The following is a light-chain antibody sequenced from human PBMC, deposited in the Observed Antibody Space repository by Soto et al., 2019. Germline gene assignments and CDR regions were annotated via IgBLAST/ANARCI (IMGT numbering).Light chain of an antibody. V-gene: IGKV1-16*01. Sequence: DLQMTQSPSSVSASVGERVTISCRASQDIRNFLAWFQQKPGKAPKFLIYDATSLQSGVPSRFSGSGSGTEFTLTINSLQPEDFATYSCQQYNSYPMTFGQGTRLEIK. J-gene: IGKJ5*01. CDR2: DAT. CDR3: QQYNSYPMT. CDR1: QDIRNF.